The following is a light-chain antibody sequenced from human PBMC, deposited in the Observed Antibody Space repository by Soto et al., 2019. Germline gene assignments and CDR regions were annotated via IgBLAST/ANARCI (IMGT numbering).Light chain of an antibody. CDR1: SRDVGGYKY. Sequence: QSALTQPASVSGSPGQSITISCTGTSRDVGGYKYVSWYQQNPGQAPKLMIYDVANRPAGVSNRFSGSKTGDTASLTISGLQAEDEAEYYCSSYTASSTVVFGGGTKLTVL. CDR3: SSYTASSTVV. V-gene: IGLV2-14*01. CDR2: DVA. J-gene: IGLJ2*01.